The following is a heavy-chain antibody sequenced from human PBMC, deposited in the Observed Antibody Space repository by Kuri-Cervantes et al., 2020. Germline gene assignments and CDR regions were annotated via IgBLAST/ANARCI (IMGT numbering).Heavy chain of an antibody. Sequence: GGSLRLSCAAFEFSFSSHYMSWVRQAPGKGLEWVANIKKDGSEKDYVDSVKGRFTISRDNAKNTLYLQMNSLRAEDTAVYYCARDLGIVVVPAASAWGQGTLVTVSS. CDR1: EFSFSSHY. CDR3: ARDLGIVVVPAASA. V-gene: IGHV3-7*01. CDR2: IKKDGSEK. D-gene: IGHD2-2*01. J-gene: IGHJ4*02.